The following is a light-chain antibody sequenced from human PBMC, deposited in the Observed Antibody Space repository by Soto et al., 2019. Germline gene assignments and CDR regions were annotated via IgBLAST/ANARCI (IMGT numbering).Light chain of an antibody. Sequence: DIQLTQSPSFLSASVGDRVTITCRASQGISSSLAWYQQKPGKAPNLLIYDASTLQSGVPSRFSGSGSGTDFTLTINSLQPEDFATYHCQQLNSYPFIFGGGTKVEIE. CDR1: QGISSS. CDR3: QQLNSYPFI. J-gene: IGKJ4*01. CDR2: DAS. V-gene: IGKV1-9*01.